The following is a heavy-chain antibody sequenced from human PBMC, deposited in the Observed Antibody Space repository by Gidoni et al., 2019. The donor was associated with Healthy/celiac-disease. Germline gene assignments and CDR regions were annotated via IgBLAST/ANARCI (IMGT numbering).Heavy chain of an antibody. J-gene: IGHJ4*02. D-gene: IGHD5-18*01. CDR2: ISSSSSYI. Sequence: EVQLVESGGGLVKPGGSLRLSCAASGFTFSSYSMNWVRQAPGKRLEWVSSISSSSSYIYYADSVKGRFTISRDNAKNSLYLQMNSLRAEDTAVYYCARDSDAGIQLWLPLDYWGQGTLVTVSS. CDR3: ARDSDAGIQLWLPLDY. V-gene: IGHV3-21*01. CDR1: GFTFSSYS.